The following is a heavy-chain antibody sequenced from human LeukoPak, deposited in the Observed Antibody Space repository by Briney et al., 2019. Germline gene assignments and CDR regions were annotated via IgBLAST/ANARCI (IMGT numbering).Heavy chain of an antibody. V-gene: IGHV3-30*02. J-gene: IGHJ5*02. Sequence: GGSLRLSCAASGFTFSDYSMHWVRQAPGKGLNWVAFIRYDGNNKYYADSVKGRFTISRDNAKNSLYLQTNSLRAEDTAVYYCAREDHSGYDGWLNWFDPWGQGTLVTVSS. D-gene: IGHD5-12*01. CDR2: IRYDGNNK. CDR3: AREDHSGYDGWLNWFDP. CDR1: GFTFSDYS.